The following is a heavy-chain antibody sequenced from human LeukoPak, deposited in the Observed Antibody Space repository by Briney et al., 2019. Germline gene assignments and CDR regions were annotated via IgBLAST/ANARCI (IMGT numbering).Heavy chain of an antibody. D-gene: IGHD1-26*01. Sequence: PGGSLRLSCAASGFTFSSYAMHWVRQAPGKGLEYVSVISSNGGSTYYANSVKGRFTISRDNSKNTLYLQMGSLRAEDMAVYYCARGVVGATGYMDVWGKGTTVTVSS. CDR3: ARGVVGATGYMDV. CDR1: GFTFSSYA. CDR2: ISSNGGST. J-gene: IGHJ6*03. V-gene: IGHV3-64*01.